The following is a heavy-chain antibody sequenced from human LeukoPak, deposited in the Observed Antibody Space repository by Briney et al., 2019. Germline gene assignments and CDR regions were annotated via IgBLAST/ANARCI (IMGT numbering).Heavy chain of an antibody. CDR1: GFTFSNAW. Sequence: PGGSLRLSCAASGFTFSNAWMSWVRQAPGKGLEWVGRIKSKTGGGTTDYAAPVKGRFTISRDDSKNTLYLQMNSLKTEDTAVYYCTTFEDLINYWGQGTLVTVSS. J-gene: IGHJ4*02. CDR3: TTFEDLINY. CDR2: IKSKTGGGTT. D-gene: IGHD3-16*01. V-gene: IGHV3-15*01.